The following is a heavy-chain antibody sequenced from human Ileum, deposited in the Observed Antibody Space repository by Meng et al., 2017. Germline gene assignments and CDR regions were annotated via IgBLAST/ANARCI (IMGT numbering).Heavy chain of an antibody. Sequence: QLQLQGSGPGLVRTSGTLSLTCAVSSGSISSNTYWSWVRQPPGKGLEWIGQISHSGSAYYNPSLKSRVTMSVDKSKSQFSLMLTSVTAADTAIYYCARHGGYSQDFWGQGTLVTVSS. D-gene: IGHD4-23*01. CDR2: ISHSGSA. J-gene: IGHJ4*02. V-gene: IGHV4-4*02. CDR1: SGSISSNTY. CDR3: ARHGGYSQDF.